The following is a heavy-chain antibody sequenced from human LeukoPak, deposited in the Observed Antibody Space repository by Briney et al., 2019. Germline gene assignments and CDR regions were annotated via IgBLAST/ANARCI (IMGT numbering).Heavy chain of an antibody. CDR1: GFTFNNYN. Sequence: GGSLRLSCATSGFTFNNYNMNWVRQAPGRALEWVSSIKSGGTDIFYADSVKGRFTRSRDNHKNSLSLPMNILGPADTAVYYCARDPYSGNYGNYYYYYMDVWGQGNPVTISS. CDR2: IKSGGTDI. D-gene: IGHD1-26*01. V-gene: IGHV3-21*01. CDR3: ARDPYSGNYGNYYYYYMDV. J-gene: IGHJ6*03.